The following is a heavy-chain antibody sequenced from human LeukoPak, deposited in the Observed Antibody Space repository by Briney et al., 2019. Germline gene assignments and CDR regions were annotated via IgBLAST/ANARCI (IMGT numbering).Heavy chain of an antibody. CDR1: GFTFSSYW. Sequence: PGGSLRLSCAASGFTFSSYWMSWVRQAPGKGLEWVANIKQDGSEKYYVDSVKGRFTISRDNAKNSLYLQMNRLRAEDTAVYYCAREGYSSSGWGLFDYWGQGTLVTVSS. CDR3: AREGYSSSGWGLFDY. V-gene: IGHV3-7*01. CDR2: IKQDGSEK. J-gene: IGHJ4*02. D-gene: IGHD6-6*01.